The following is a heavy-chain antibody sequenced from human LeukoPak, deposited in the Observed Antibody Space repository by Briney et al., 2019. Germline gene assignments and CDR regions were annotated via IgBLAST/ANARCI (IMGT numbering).Heavy chain of an antibody. J-gene: IGHJ5*02. D-gene: IGHD2-21*01. Sequence: GGSLKLSCAASGFTFSTYWMSWVRQAPGKGLEWVAQIKVDGSEKYYVDSVRGRFTISRDNAKNSLDLQMNTLRVEDTAVYYCVRDATRGGDLDHWGQGTLVTVSS. CDR2: IKVDGSEK. CDR3: VRDATRGGDLDH. CDR1: GFTFSTYW. V-gene: IGHV3-7*01.